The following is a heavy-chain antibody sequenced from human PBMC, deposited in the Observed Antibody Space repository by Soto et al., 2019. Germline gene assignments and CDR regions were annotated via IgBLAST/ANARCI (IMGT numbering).Heavy chain of an antibody. CDR3: AKYFFVHYGSGSYYNH. D-gene: IGHD3-10*01. CDR1: GFTFSSHA. CDR2: IVGSGGST. J-gene: IGHJ5*02. V-gene: IGHV3-23*01. Sequence: EVQLLESGGGLVQRGGSLRLSCAASGFTFSSHAMSWVRQAPGKGLEWVSAIVGSGGSTYYADSVKGRFTISRDNSKNTWYLQMNGLRAEDTAAYYCAKYFFVHYGSGSYYNHWGQGTLVTVSS.